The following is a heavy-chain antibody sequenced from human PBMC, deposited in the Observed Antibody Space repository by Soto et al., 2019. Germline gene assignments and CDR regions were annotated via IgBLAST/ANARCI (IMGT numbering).Heavy chain of an antibody. Sequence: SLKISCRGSGYSFTRFWIGWVRQMPGKGLEWMGIIYPGDSDTRYTPAFQGQVTISADKSINTAYLHWSSLKASDTAMYYCARYTSMVRPFDSWGQGTLVTV. V-gene: IGHV5-51*01. J-gene: IGHJ4*02. CDR3: ARYTSMVRPFDS. D-gene: IGHD3-10*01. CDR1: GYSFTRFW. CDR2: IYPGDSDT.